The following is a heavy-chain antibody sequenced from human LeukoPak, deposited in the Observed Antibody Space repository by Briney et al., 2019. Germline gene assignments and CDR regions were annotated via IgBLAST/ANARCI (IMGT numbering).Heavy chain of an antibody. V-gene: IGHV4-30-4*01. D-gene: IGHD3-16*01. CDR3: GQGAGWFGGTQGY. J-gene: IGHJ4*03. CDR2: IYYSGNT. CDR1: GGSISSGDYY. Sequence: SETLSLTCTVSGGSISSGDYYWSWIRQPPGKGLEWIGYIYYSGNTYYNPSLKSRVTISVDTSKNQFSLKLSSVTAADTAVYYLGQGAGWFGGTQGYWGQGTLGHGSS.